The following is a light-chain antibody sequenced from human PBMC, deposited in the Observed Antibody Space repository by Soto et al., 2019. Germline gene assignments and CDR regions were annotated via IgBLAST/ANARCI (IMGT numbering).Light chain of an antibody. CDR1: SSDVGAYNY. J-gene: IGLJ1*01. CDR3: SSYTGSSTDV. Sequence: QSVLTQPASVSVSPGQSITISCTGTSSDVGAYNYVSWYQQYPGKAPKLTIYDVSNRPSGVSNRFSGSKSGNTASLTISGLQAEDEADYYCSSYTGSSTDVFGTGTKVTVL. V-gene: IGLV2-14*01. CDR2: DVS.